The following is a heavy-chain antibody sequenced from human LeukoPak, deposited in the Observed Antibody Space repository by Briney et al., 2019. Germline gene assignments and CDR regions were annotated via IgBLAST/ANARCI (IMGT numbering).Heavy chain of an antibody. D-gene: IGHD3-10*01. CDR3: ARDMGGSGSYSY. Sequence: ASVKVSCKASGGTFSSYAISWVRQAPGQGLEWMGGIIPIFGTANYAQKFQGRVTITMDTSASTAYMELSSLRSEDTAVYYCARDMGGSGSYSYWGQGTLITVSS. V-gene: IGHV1-69*05. CDR1: GGTFSSYA. J-gene: IGHJ4*02. CDR2: IIPIFGTA.